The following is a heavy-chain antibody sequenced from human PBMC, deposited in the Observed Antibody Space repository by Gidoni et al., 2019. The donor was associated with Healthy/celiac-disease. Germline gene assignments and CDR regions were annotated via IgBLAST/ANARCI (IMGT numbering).Heavy chain of an antibody. D-gene: IGHD2-15*01. CDR2: IYYSGST. Sequence: QLQLQESGPGLVKPSETLSLTCTVSGGSISSSSYYWGWIRQPPGKGLEWIGSIYYSGSTYYNPSLKSRVTISVDTSKNQFSLKLSSVTAADTAVYYCATGYCSGGSCEIDYWGQGTLVTVSS. J-gene: IGHJ4*02. V-gene: IGHV4-39*07. CDR1: GGSISSSSYY. CDR3: ATGYCSGGSCEIDY.